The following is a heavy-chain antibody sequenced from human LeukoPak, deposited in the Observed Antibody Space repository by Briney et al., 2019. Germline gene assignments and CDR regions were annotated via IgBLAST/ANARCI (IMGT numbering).Heavy chain of an antibody. CDR1: GFTVRNYA. D-gene: IGHD3-9*01. Sequence: PGGSLRLSCAASGFTVRNYAMNWVRQAAGKGLEWVSTIRESSGDTYYEDSVKGRFTISRDISKNTVYLQMFSLRVEDTAVYFCAKRPITGDDKSFDYWGQGTLVTVSS. CDR3: AKRPITGDDKSFDY. J-gene: IGHJ4*02. CDR2: IRESSGDT. V-gene: IGHV3-23*01.